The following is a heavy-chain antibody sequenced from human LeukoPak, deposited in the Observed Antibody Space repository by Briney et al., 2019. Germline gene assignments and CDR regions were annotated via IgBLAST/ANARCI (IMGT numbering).Heavy chain of an antibody. CDR1: GGSISGDH. J-gene: IGHJ3*02. Sequence: SETLSLTCTVSGGSISGDHWNWIRQPPGKGLEWIGYIYSSGNTNYNPSLKSRVTISVDMSKNQFSLKLSSVTAADTAVYYCARRNDFGIWGQGTMVTVS. V-gene: IGHV4-59*08. CDR2: IYSSGNT. CDR3: ARRNDFGI.